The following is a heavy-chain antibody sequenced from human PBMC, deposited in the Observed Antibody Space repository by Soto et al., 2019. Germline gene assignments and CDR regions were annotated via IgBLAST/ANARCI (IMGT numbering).Heavy chain of an antibody. J-gene: IGHJ6*02. D-gene: IGHD2-2*01. V-gene: IGHV1-69*13. CDR1: GGSSSTYS. Sequence: GASVKVSCKSSGGSSSTYSITWVRQAPGQGLEWMGGIIPVFGTTNYAQKFQGRLTITADESTSTAYMQLSSLRSEDTAVYYCARADVVVTPAAMPEYFYYGLDVWGQGTTVTVS. CDR2: IIPVFGTT. CDR3: ARADVVVTPAAMPEYFYYGLDV.